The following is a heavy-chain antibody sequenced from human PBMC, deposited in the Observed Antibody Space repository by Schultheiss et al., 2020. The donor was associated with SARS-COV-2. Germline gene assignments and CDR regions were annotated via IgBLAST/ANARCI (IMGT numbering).Heavy chain of an antibody. CDR3: ARSPQSYGMDV. CDR2: SSGSGGST. J-gene: IGHJ6*02. CDR1: GFTFSSYG. V-gene: IGHV3-48*04. Sequence: GGSLRLSCAASGFTFSSYGMHWVRQAPGKGLEWVSESSGSGGSTPDSVKGRFTISRDNAKNSLYLQMNSLRAEDTAVYYCARSPQSYGMDVWGQGTTVTVSS.